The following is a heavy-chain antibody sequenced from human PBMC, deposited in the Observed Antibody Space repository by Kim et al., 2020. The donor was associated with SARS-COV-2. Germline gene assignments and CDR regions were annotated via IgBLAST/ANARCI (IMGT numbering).Heavy chain of an antibody. J-gene: IGHJ6*03. CDR1: GYTFTGYY. CDR2: INPNSGGT. Sequence: ASVKVSCKASGYTFTGYYMHWVRQAPGQGLEWMGWINPNSGGTNYAQKFQGRVTMTRDTSISTAYMELSRLRSDDTAVYYCAREDSDWNLEGLEVKSSYMDVWGKGTTVTVSS. CDR3: AREDSDWNLEGLEVKSSYMDV. D-gene: IGHD1-7*01. V-gene: IGHV1-2*02.